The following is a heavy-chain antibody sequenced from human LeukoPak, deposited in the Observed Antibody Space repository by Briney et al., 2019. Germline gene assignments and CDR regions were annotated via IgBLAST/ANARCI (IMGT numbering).Heavy chain of an antibody. CDR2: IYYSGST. V-gene: IGHV4-59*12. CDR3: AARDILTGIHDY. CDR1: GGSISSYY. D-gene: IGHD3-9*01. Sequence: SETLSLTCTVSGGSISSYYWSWIRQPPGKGLEWIGYIYYSGSTNYNPSFKSRVTISVDTSKNHFSLNLSSVTAADTAIYYCAARDILTGIHDYWGQGTLVTVSS. J-gene: IGHJ4*02.